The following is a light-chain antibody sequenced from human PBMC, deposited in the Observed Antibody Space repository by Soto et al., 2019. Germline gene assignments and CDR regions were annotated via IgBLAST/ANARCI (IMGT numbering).Light chain of an antibody. Sequence: DIQLTQTTYSLSASLGDRVTISCGASQTISNYLNWYQQKSGRAPELLVYAASNLQSGVPSRFTGSGSGTHFTLTISVLEPADFATYFCQQSYNTPITFGQGTRLEIK. J-gene: IGKJ5*01. CDR2: AAS. CDR3: QQSYNTPIT. CDR1: QTISNY. V-gene: IGKV1-39*01.